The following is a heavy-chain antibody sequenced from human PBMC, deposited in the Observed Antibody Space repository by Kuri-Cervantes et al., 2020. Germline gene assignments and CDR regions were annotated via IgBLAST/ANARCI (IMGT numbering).Heavy chain of an antibody. CDR1: GYTFTGYY. D-gene: IGHD3-22*01. J-gene: IGHJ6*03. CDR3: AREGQLTTSYYYYYMDV. Sequence: ASVKVSCKASGYTFTGYYMHWVRQAPGQGLEWMGWINPNSGGTNYAQKFQGWVTMTRDTSISTAYMELSSLRSEDTAVYYCAREGQLTTSYYYYYMDVWGKGTTVTVSS. V-gene: IGHV1-2*04. CDR2: INPNSGGT.